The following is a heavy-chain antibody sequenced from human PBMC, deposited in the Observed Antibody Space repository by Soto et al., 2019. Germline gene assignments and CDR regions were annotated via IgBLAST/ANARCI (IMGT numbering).Heavy chain of an antibody. CDR1: RFTFSSYA. V-gene: IGHV3-23*01. CDR3: AKGPSGRPDDY. J-gene: IGHJ4*02. D-gene: IGHD3-10*01. Sequence: GGSLRLSCAASRFTFSSYAMAWVRQAPGKGLEWVSAISAAGGTTYYADSVKGRFTISRDNSKNTLYLQMNSLRGEDTAVYYCAKGPSGRPDDYWGQGTLVTVSS. CDR2: ISAAGGTT.